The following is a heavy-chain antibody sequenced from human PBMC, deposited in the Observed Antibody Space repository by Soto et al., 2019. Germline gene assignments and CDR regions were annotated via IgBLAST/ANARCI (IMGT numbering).Heavy chain of an antibody. CDR3: ARFYDFWSGYYSPDYYYYGMDV. Sequence: ASVKVSCKASGYTFTSYDINWVRQATGQGLEWMGWMNPNSGNTGYAQKFQGRVTMTRNTSISTAYMELSSLRSEDTAVYYCARFYDFWSGYYSPDYYYYGMDVWGQGTTVTVSS. V-gene: IGHV1-8*01. CDR2: MNPNSGNT. J-gene: IGHJ6*02. D-gene: IGHD3-3*01. CDR1: GYTFTSYD.